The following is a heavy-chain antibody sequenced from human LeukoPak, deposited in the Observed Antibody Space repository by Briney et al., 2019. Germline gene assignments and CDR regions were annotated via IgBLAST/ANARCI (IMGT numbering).Heavy chain of an antibody. CDR1: GGTFSSYA. J-gene: IGHJ6*03. D-gene: IGHD3-10*01. CDR2: IIPILGTA. V-gene: IGHV1-69*13. Sequence: ASVKVSCKASGGTFSSYAISWVRQAPGQGLEWMGGIIPILGTANYAQKFQGRVTITADESTSTAYMELSSLRSEDTAVYYCARVRGSYGSGSYYVYYYYYMDVWGKGTTVTISS. CDR3: ARVRGSYGSGSYYVYYYYYMDV.